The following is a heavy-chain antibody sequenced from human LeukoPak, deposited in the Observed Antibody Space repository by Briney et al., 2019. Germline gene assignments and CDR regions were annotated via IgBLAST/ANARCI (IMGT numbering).Heavy chain of an antibody. V-gene: IGHV4-34*01. CDR3: ARTDLYDSSGYY. D-gene: IGHD3-22*01. CDR1: GGSFSGYY. CDR2: INHSGST. J-gene: IGHJ4*02. Sequence: SETLSLTCAVYGGSFSGYYWSWIRQPPGKGLEWIGEINHSGSTNYNPSLKSRVTISVDTSKNQFSLKLGSVTAADTAVYYCARTDLYDSSGYYWGQGTLVTVSS.